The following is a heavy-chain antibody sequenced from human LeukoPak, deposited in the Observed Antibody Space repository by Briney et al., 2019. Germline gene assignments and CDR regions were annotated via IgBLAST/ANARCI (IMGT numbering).Heavy chain of an antibody. D-gene: IGHD6-19*01. J-gene: IGHJ4*02. CDR3: TRQRRSSGWPNDY. CDR1: GYGFTTYW. Sequence: GESLKISCQGSGYGFTTYWIAWVRQMPGKGLECMGIIYPGDSDTRYSPSFQGHVTITADKSISTAYLQWSSLRASDNAMYYCTRQRRSSGWPNDYWGQGTLVTASS. V-gene: IGHV5-51*01. CDR2: IYPGDSDT.